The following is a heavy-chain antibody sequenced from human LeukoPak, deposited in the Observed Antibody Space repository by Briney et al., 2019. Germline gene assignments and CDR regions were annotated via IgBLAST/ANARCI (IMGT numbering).Heavy chain of an antibody. D-gene: IGHD6-6*01. V-gene: IGHV3-7*03. CDR3: VRVYSSSSGKNAFDV. CDR1: RFAFNKFA. CDR2: IKEDGSKK. Sequence: GGSLRLSCAASRFAFNKFAMSWVRQAPGKGLEWVANIKEDGSKKDYVDSVKGRFTISRDNAKDSLHLEANSLRAEDTAMYYCVRVYSSSSGKNAFDVWGQGTMVTVSS. J-gene: IGHJ3*01.